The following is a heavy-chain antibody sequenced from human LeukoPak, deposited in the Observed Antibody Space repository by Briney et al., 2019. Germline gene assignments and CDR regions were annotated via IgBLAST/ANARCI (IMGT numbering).Heavy chain of an antibody. D-gene: IGHD6-13*01. V-gene: IGHV1-2*02. CDR1: GYTFTGYY. CDR3: ARDLGYPTVDAFDY. Sequence: GASVTVSCKASGYTFTGYYMHWVRQAPGQGLEWMGWINPNSGGTNYAQKFQGRVTMTRDTSISTAYMELSRLRSDDTAVYYCARDLGYPTVDAFDYWGQGTLVTVSS. CDR2: INPNSGGT. J-gene: IGHJ4*02.